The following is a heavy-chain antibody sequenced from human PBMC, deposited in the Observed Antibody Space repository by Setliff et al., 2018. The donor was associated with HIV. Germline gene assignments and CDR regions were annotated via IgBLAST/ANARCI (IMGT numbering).Heavy chain of an antibody. J-gene: IGHJ6*03. CDR3: ALGTYYYYMDV. D-gene: IGHD1-1*01. CDR2: IYTSGST. V-gene: IGHV4-4*08. Sequence: PSETVSLTCTVSGGSLSSYYGSWIRQPPGKGLEWIGYIYTSGSTNYISSLKSRVTISVDTSKNQFSLKLSSVTAADTAVYYCALGTYYYYMDVWGKGTTVTVSS. CDR1: GGSLSSYY.